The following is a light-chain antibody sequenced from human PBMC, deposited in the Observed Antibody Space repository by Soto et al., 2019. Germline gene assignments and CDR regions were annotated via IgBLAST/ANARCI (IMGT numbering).Light chain of an antibody. CDR1: KEVATYNR. V-gene: IGLV2-18*01. Sequence: QSALTQPPSVSGSPGQSVTISCTGTKEVATYNRVSWYQQTPGTSPKLLIYDVTKRASGISDRFSGSKSGNTASLTISGLHTDDEGDYYCGLYTIAETVVLGGGTKVTVL. CDR2: DVT. J-gene: IGLJ2*01. CDR3: GLYTIAETVV.